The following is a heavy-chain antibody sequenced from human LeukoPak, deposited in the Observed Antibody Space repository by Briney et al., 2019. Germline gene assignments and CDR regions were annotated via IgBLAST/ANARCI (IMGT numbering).Heavy chain of an antibody. J-gene: IGHJ4*02. Sequence: GGSLRLSCAASGFTVSSNYMSWVRQAPGKGLEWVSVIYSGGSTYYADSVKGRFTISRDNSKNTLYLQMNSVRAEDTAVYYCARDGTQQLEPFDSWAQGTLVTVSS. CDR3: ARDGTQQLEPFDS. V-gene: IGHV3-66*02. D-gene: IGHD6-13*01. CDR1: GFTVSSNY. CDR2: IYSGGST.